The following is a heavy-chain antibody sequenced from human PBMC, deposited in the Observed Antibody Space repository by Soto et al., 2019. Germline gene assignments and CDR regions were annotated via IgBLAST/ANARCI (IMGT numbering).Heavy chain of an antibody. CDR2: IIPIFGTA. Sequence: QVQLVQSGAEVKKPGSSVKVSCKASGGTFSSYAISWVRQAPGQGLEWMGGIIPIFGTANYAQKFQGRVTITADKSTSTAYMELSSLRSADTAVYYCARSVHGSGGSCYGARMENGMDVWGQGTTVTVSS. CDR1: GGTFSSYA. J-gene: IGHJ6*02. CDR3: ARSVHGSGGSCYGARMENGMDV. V-gene: IGHV1-69*06. D-gene: IGHD2-15*01.